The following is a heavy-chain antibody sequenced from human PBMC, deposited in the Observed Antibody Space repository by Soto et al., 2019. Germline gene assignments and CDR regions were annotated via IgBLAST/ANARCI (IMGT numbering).Heavy chain of an antibody. Sequence: QVQLVQSGAEVKKPGSSVKVSCKASGGTFSSYTISWVRQAPGQGLEWMGRIIPILGIANYAQKFQGRVTITADKSPSTAYMELSSLRSEATAVYYCARTTLCSSTSCYLFDYWGQGTLVTVSS. CDR3: ARTTLCSSTSCYLFDY. CDR1: GGTFSSYT. CDR2: IIPILGIA. D-gene: IGHD2-2*01. J-gene: IGHJ4*02. V-gene: IGHV1-69*02.